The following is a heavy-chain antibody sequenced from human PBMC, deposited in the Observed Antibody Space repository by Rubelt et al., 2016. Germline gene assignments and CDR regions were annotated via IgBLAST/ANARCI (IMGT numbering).Heavy chain of an antibody. CDR1: GGSISSSSYY. V-gene: IGHV4-39*02. J-gene: IGHJ4*02. CDR3: ARDVRESSNWYEEGNDY. D-gene: IGHD1-1*01. CDR2: IYYSGST. Sequence: QLQLQESGPGLVKPSETLSLTCTVSGGSISSSSYYWGWIRQPPGKGLEWIGSIYYSGSTYYNPSLKSRVTISVDTSKNQFSLKLSSVTAADTAVYYCARDVRESSNWYEEGNDYWGPGAQVTVSS.